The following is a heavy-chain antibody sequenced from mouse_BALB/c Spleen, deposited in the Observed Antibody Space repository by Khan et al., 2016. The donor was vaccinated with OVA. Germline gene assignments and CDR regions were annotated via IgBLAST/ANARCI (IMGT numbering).Heavy chain of an antibody. Sequence: VQLQESGPGLVAPSQSLSITCTISGFSLTNYGVHWVRQPPGKGLEWLVVIWNDGSTTYNSALKSRLTISKDNSKSQVFLKMNSLQTYDTAMYFCARQPYYHYNIMDYWGQGTSVTVSS. D-gene: IGHD2-10*01. CDR3: ARQPYYHYNIMDY. CDR2: IWNDGST. V-gene: IGHV2-6-1*01. J-gene: IGHJ4*01. CDR1: GFSLTNYG.